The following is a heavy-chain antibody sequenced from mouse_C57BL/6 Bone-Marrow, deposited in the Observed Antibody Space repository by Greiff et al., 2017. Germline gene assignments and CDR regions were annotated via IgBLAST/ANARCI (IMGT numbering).Heavy chain of an antibody. CDR2: IDPSDSYT. Sequence: QVQLQQPGAELVMPGASVKLSCKASGYTFTSYWMHWVKPRPGQGLEWIGEIDPSDSYTNYNQKFKGKSTLTVDKSSSTAYMQLSSLTSEDSAVYYCASAYGGVDYWGQGTTLTVSS. CDR1: GYTFTSYW. J-gene: IGHJ2*01. D-gene: IGHD6-5*01. V-gene: IGHV1-69*01. CDR3: ASAYGGVDY.